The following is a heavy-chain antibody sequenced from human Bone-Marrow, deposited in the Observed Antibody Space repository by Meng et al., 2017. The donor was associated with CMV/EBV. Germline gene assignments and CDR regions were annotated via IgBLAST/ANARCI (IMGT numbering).Heavy chain of an antibody. J-gene: IGHJ6*02. D-gene: IGHD1-26*01. CDR2: IYYSGST. CDR3: ARDIIFIVGATTGMDV. CDR1: GGSVSSGSYY. Sequence: GSLRRSCTVSGGSVSSGSYYWSWIRQPPGKGLEWIGYIYYSGSTNYNPSLKSRVTISVDTSKNQFSLKLSSVTAADTAVYYCARDIIFIVGATTGMDVWGQGTTVTVSS. V-gene: IGHV4-61*01.